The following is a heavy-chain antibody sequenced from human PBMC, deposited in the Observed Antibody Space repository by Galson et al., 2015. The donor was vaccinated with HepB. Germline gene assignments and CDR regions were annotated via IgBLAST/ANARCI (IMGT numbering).Heavy chain of an antibody. CDR3: AYGSDV. V-gene: IGHV6-1*01. CDR1: GDSVTSNSAV. Sequence: AISGDSVTSNSAVWNWIRQSPSRGLEWLGRTYFRSKWRIDYAMSVKSRITISADTSDNQFSLLLRSVTPEDTAVYYCAYGSDVWGPGTTVTVSS. CDR2: TYFRSKWRI. J-gene: IGHJ6*02.